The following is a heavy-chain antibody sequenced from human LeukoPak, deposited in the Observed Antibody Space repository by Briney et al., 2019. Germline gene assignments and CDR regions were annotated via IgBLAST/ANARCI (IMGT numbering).Heavy chain of an antibody. Sequence: ASVKVSCKASGGTFSSYAITWVRQAPGQGPEWMGRIIPIFGTANYAQKFQGRVTITTDESTSTAYMELSTLRSDDTAVYYCARERPPGDSSNWFLEGYFDIWGQGTLVTVSS. V-gene: IGHV1-69*05. J-gene: IGHJ4*02. D-gene: IGHD6-13*01. CDR3: ARERPPGDSSNWFLEGYFDI. CDR1: GGTFSSYA. CDR2: IIPIFGTA.